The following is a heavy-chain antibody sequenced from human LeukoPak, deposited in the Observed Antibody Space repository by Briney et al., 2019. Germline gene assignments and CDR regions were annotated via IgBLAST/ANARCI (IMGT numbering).Heavy chain of an antibody. CDR2: ISSSSYI. CDR3: ARGRNYYDSSGYYYSRAAFDI. J-gene: IGHJ3*02. D-gene: IGHD3-22*01. CDR1: GFTFSSYS. Sequence: GGSLRLSCAASGFTFSSYSMNWVRQAPGKGLEWVSSISSSSYIYYADSVKGRFTISRDNAKNSLYLQMNSLRAGDTAVYYCARGRNYYDSSGYYYSRAAFDIWGQGTMVTVSS. V-gene: IGHV3-21*06.